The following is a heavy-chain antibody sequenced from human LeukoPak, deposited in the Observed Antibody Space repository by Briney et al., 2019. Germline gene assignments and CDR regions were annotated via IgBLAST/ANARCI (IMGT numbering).Heavy chain of an antibody. D-gene: IGHD6-13*01. CDR3: AREGVSSSSISFDY. J-gene: IGHJ4*02. V-gene: IGHV1-69*05. CDR2: IIPIFGTA. CDR1: GGTFSSYA. Sequence: GASVKVSCKASGGTFSSYAISWVRQAPGQGLEWMGGIIPIFGTANYAQKFQGRVTITTDESTSTAYMELSSLRSEDTAVYYCAREGVSSSSISFDYWGQGTLVTVSS.